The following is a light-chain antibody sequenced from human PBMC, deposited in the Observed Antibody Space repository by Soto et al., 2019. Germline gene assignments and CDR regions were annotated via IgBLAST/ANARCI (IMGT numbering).Light chain of an antibody. CDR3: SAFTSSTTLA. CDR1: SSDIGGYNY. J-gene: IGLJ3*02. V-gene: IGLV2-14*01. Sequence: QSVLTQPASVSGSPGQSITISCTGTSSDIGGYNYVSWYQQHPGKAPKLMIYEVSNRPSGVSNRFSGSKSGNAASLTISGLQAEDEADYYCSAFTSSTTLAFGGGTQLPS. CDR2: EVS.